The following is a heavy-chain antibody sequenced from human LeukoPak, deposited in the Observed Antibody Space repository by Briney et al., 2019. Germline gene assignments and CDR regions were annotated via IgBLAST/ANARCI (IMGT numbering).Heavy chain of an antibody. CDR2: IDPKNGGT. D-gene: IGHD3-10*01. CDR3: VRDSMVSADY. CDR1: GYTFIGYY. V-gene: IGHV1-2*06. Sequence: ASVKVSCKASGYTFIGYYVHWVRQAPGQGLEWMGRIDPKNGGTNYAQKFQGRVTMTRDTSITTAYMDLSSLRSDDTAVYYCVRDSMVSADYWGQGTLVTVSS. J-gene: IGHJ4*02.